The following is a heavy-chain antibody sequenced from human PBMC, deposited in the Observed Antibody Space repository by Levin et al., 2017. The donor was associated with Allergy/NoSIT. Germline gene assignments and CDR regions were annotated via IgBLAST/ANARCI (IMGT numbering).Heavy chain of an antibody. Sequence: GESLKISCAASGFTFSDYYMSWIRQAPGKGLEWVSYISSSSSYTNYADSVKGRFTISRDNAKNSLYLQMNSLRAEDTAVYYCARVPPITGTPGDYYYGMDVWGQGTTVTVSS. D-gene: IGHD1-20*01. CDR3: ARVPPITGTPGDYYYGMDV. CDR2: ISSSSSYT. V-gene: IGHV3-11*05. CDR1: GFTFSDYY. J-gene: IGHJ6*02.